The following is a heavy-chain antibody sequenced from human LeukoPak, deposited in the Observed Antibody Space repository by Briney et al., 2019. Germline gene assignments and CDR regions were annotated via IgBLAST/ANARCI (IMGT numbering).Heavy chain of an antibody. V-gene: IGHV1-69-2*01. CDR2: VDPEDGET. CDR1: GYTFTDYY. CDR3: ATTPTKYVWGSYRSFDY. J-gene: IGHJ4*02. Sequence: ASVKISCKVSGYTFTDYYMHWVQQAPGKGLEWMGLVDPEDGETIYAEKFQGRVTITADTSTDTAYMELSSLRSEDTAVYYCATTPTKYVWGSYRSFDYWGQGTLVTVSS. D-gene: IGHD3-16*02.